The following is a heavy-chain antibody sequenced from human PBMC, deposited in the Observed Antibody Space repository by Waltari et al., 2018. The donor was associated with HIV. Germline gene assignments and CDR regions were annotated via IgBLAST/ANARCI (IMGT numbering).Heavy chain of an antibody. Sequence: QVQLVQSGAEVKKPGASVKVSCKASGYTFTGYYMHWVRQSPGQGLEWMGWINPNSGGTNYAQKFQGRVTMTRDTSISTAYMELSRLRSDDTAVYYCARAPTVVPAANWFDPWGQGTLVTVSS. CDR2: INPNSGGT. V-gene: IGHV1-2*02. CDR3: ARAPTVVPAANWFDP. D-gene: IGHD2-2*01. J-gene: IGHJ5*02. CDR1: GYTFTGYY.